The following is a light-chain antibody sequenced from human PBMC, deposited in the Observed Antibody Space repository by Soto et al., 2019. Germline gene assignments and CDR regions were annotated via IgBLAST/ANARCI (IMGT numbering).Light chain of an antibody. CDR2: EVT. Sequence: QSVLTQPASVSGSPGQSITISCTGTSSDVGGYNYASWYQQHPGKAPKLMIYEVTNRPSGVSNRFSGSQSGNTASLTISGLQSEDEAEYYCSSYTSSNTQVFGTGTKVTVL. V-gene: IGLV2-14*01. J-gene: IGLJ1*01. CDR3: SSYTSSNTQV. CDR1: SSDVGGYNY.